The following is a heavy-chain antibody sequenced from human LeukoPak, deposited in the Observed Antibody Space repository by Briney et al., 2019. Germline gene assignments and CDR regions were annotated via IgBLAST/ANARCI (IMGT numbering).Heavy chain of an antibody. V-gene: IGHV1-18*01. CDR1: GYTFTSYV. Sequence: GASVKVSCKASGYTFTSYVISWVRQAPGQGLEWVGWINAYNGNTNYAQKLQGRVTMTTDTSTSTAYMELRSLRADDTAVYYCARARRGSAPYYYYYMDVWGKGTTVTVSS. CDR2: INAYNGNT. CDR3: ARARRGSAPYYYYYMDV. D-gene: IGHD1-14*01. J-gene: IGHJ6*03.